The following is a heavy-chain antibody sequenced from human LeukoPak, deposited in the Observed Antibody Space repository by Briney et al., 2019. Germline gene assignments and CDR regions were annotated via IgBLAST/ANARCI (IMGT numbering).Heavy chain of an antibody. V-gene: IGHV3-23*01. CDR2: ISGSGGST. Sequence: GGSLRHSCAASGFTFSSYAMSWVRQAPGKGLEWVSAISGSGGSTYYADSVKGRFTISRDNSKNTLYLQMNSLRAEDTAVYYCAKSGYGSTSRIDYWGQGTLVTVSS. D-gene: IGHD5-12*01. CDR1: GFTFSSYA. J-gene: IGHJ4*02. CDR3: AKSGYGSTSRIDY.